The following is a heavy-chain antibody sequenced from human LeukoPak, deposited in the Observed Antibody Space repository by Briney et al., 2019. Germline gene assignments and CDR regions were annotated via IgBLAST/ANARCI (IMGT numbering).Heavy chain of an antibody. V-gene: IGHV3-30*18. CDR1: GFPFSSYG. J-gene: IGHJ6*02. Sequence: PGGSLRLSCSASGFPFSSYGIHWVRQAPAKGLAGVAVISYDETNKRYEDSVKGRFTISRDKSKDTLYLQMNSLRAKDTAVYYCAKDSSTSSYYYGLDVWGQGTTVTVSS. CDR2: ISYDETNK. CDR3: AKDSSTSSYYYGLDV. D-gene: IGHD6-13*01.